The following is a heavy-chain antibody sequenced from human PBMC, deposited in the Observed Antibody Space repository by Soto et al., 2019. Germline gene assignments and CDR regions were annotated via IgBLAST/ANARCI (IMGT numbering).Heavy chain of an antibody. CDR1: CGSISSYY. Sequence: PSETLSLTCTVFCGSISSYYWSWIRQPPGKGVEWIGYIYYSGSTNYNPSPKSRVTISVDTSKNQFSLKLSSVTAADTAVYYCARRYYDFWSGYYFDYWGQGTLVTIYS. CDR2: IYYSGST. CDR3: ARRYYDFWSGYYFDY. J-gene: IGHJ4*02. D-gene: IGHD3-3*01. V-gene: IGHV4-59*01.